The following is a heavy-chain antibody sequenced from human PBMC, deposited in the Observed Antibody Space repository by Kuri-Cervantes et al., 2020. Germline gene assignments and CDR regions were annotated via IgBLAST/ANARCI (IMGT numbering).Heavy chain of an antibody. J-gene: IGHJ3*02. Sequence: GGSLRLSCAVSGFIVSNNYISWVRQAPGNGLEWVSITHSGGSTYYADSVKGRFTISRDNSKNTLSLQMNSPRGEDTAVYYCARYNTDRSGAFDIWGQGTMVTVSS. CDR2: THSGGST. V-gene: IGHV3-53*01. D-gene: IGHD3-10*01. CDR1: GFIVSNNY. CDR3: ARYNTDRSGAFDI.